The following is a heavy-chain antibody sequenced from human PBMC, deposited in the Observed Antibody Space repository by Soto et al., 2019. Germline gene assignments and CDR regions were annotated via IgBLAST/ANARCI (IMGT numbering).Heavy chain of an antibody. D-gene: IGHD1-26*01. CDR1: GFSFRDYD. J-gene: IGHJ6*02. V-gene: IGHV3-13*05. CDR3: ARAYLGRLPRRADYYYAMDV. Sequence: EVQLVESGGGSVQPGESLGLSCAASGFSFRDYDMHWVRQRKGKGLEWVSALGAARDPYYVGSVKGRFSVSRDNAQNSLFHQMNNLICDDTAVYFCARAYLGRLPRRADYYYAMDVCGRGTTVTLSS. CDR2: LGAARDP.